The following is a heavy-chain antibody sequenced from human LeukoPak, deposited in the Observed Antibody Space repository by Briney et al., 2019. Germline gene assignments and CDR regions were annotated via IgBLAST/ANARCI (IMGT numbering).Heavy chain of an antibody. D-gene: IGHD6-6*01. CDR1: GGSISSSSYY. J-gene: IGHJ5*02. CDR3: ARQMSVAARPNWFDP. CDR2: SYYSGST. V-gene: IGHV4-39*01. Sequence: SETLSLTCTVSGGSISSSSYYWGWIRQPPGKGLEWIGSSYYSGSTYYNPSLKSRVTISVDTSKNQFSLKLSSVTAADTAVYYCARQMSVAARPNWFDPWGQGTLVTVSS.